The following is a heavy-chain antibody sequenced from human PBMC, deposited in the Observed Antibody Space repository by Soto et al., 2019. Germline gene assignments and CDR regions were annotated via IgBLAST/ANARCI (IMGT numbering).Heavy chain of an antibody. J-gene: IGHJ4*02. D-gene: IGHD6-19*01. CDR2: IYTGGNT. CDR3: ARGYSSGAYFFDL. V-gene: IGHV3-53*01. Sequence: GGSLRLSCAASEFTVSSNPMSWVRQAPGKGLEWVSVIYTGGNTDYADFVKGRFTISRDNSKNTLYLQMNSLRVEDTAVYYCARGYSSGAYFFDLWGQGTLVTVSS. CDR1: EFTVSSNP.